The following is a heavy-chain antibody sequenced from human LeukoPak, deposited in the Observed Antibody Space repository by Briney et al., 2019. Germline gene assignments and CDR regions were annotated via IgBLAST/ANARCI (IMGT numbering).Heavy chain of an antibody. V-gene: IGHV3-74*01. D-gene: IGHD6-19*01. J-gene: IGHJ5*02. Sequence: GGSLRLSCAASGFTFSTYWMHWVRQAPGMGLVWVSSINSDGSSTTYADSVKGRFTISRDNAKNMLYLQMNSLRAEDTAVYYCTRGQPQWLVFNWFDPWGQGTLVTVSS. CDR2: INSDGSST. CDR1: GFTFSTYW. CDR3: TRGQPQWLVFNWFDP.